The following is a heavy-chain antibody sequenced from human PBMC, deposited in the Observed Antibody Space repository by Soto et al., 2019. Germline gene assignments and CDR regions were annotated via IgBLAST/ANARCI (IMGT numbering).Heavy chain of an antibody. V-gene: IGHV1-69*06. J-gene: IGHJ6*02. CDR2: IIPIFSTP. D-gene: IGHD4-4*01. Sequence: SVKVSCKASGGTFDRHTINWVRQAPGQGLEWMGGIIPIFSTPKYAQKFQGRVMLTADKSTSTAYMELSSLRYEGTAVYYCARGGLQAQGVQYNHYAMDVWGQGTTVTVS. CDR1: GGTFDRHT. CDR3: ARGGLQAQGVQYNHYAMDV.